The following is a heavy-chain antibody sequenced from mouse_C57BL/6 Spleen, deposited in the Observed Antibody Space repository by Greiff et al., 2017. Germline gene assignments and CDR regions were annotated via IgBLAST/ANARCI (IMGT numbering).Heavy chain of an antibody. CDR1: GYTFTSYW. CDR3: ARTLYYDYDTWFAY. J-gene: IGHJ3*01. D-gene: IGHD2-4*01. Sequence: QVQLKQPGAELVKPGASVKLSCKASGYTFTSYWMHWVKQRPGRGLEWIGRIDPNSGGTKYNEKFKSKATLTVDKPSSTAYMQLSSLTSEDSAVYYCARTLYYDYDTWFAYWGQGTLVTVSA. CDR2: IDPNSGGT. V-gene: IGHV1-72*01.